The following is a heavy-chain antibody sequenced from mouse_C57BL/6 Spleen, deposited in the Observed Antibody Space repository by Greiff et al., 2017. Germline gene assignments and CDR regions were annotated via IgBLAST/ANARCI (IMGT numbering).Heavy chain of an antibody. D-gene: IGHD2-5*01. CDR2: INPNNGGT. CDR3: ARRPYYSNYWYFDV. J-gene: IGHJ1*03. Sequence: EVKLQESGPELVKPGASVEIPCKASGYTFTDYNMDWVKQSHGKSLEWIGDINPNNGGTIYNQKFKGKATLTVDKSSSTAYMELRSLTSEDTAVYYCARRPYYSNYWYFDVWGTGTTVTVSS. V-gene: IGHV1-18*01. CDR1: GYTFTDYN.